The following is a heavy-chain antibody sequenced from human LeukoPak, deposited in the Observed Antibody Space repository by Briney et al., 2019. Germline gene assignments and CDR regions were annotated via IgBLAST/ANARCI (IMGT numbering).Heavy chain of an antibody. V-gene: IGHV1-2*02. CDR1: GYTFTGYY. J-gene: IGHJ4*02. CDR2: INPNSGGT. Sequence: ASVKVSCKASGYTFTGYYMHWVRQAPGQGLEWMGWINPNSGGTNYAQKFQGRVTMTRDTSISTAYMELSRLRSDDTAVYYCARAMVRGVIIPLLNYWGQGTLVTVSS. CDR3: ARAMVRGVIIPLLNY. D-gene: IGHD3-10*01.